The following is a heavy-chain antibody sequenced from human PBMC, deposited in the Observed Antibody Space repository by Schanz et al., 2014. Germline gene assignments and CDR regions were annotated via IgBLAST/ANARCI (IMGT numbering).Heavy chain of an antibody. V-gene: IGHV3-74*01. CDR1: GFTFSPYW. J-gene: IGHJ4*02. CDR3: VRDSFFAFDY. D-gene: IGHD3-3*01. Sequence: VQLVESGGGVVQPGRSLRLSCAASGFTFSPYWMHWVRQAPGKGLVWVSRINGDGSNTNYADSVKGRFTMSRDNAKNSVFLQMNSLRAEDTAVYYCVRDSFFAFDYWGQGTLVTVSS. CDR2: INGDGSNT.